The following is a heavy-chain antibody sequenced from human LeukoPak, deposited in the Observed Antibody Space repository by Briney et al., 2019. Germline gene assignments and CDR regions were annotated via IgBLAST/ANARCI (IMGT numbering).Heavy chain of an antibody. Sequence: PGGSLRLSCAASGFTFSSYSMNWVRQAPGKGLEWVSSISSSSSYIYYADSVKGRFTISRDNAKNSLYLQMNSLRAEDTAVYYCARLGGGNYYYYYGMDVWGQGTTVTVSS. CDR2: ISSSSSYI. CDR3: ARLGGGNYYYYYGMDV. CDR1: GFTFSSYS. J-gene: IGHJ6*02. D-gene: IGHD4-23*01. V-gene: IGHV3-21*04.